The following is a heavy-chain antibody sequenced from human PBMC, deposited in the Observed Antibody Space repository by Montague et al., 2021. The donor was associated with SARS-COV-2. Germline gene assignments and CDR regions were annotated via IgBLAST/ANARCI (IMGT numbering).Heavy chain of an antibody. J-gene: IGHJ5*02. CDR2: ISHSGGS. Sequence: TLSLTCAVSGGSVSSGDFFWTWFRQPPGRGLEWIGSISHSGGSKYNPSLRSRIALSLATSAKNFSLSLNSVTAAGSATYYCARLTLIVDTSGWTLPWFDPWGHGALVTVSS. CDR3: ARLTLIVDTSGWTLPWFDP. CDR1: GGSVSSGDFF. V-gene: IGHV4-30-2*05. D-gene: IGHD2-21*01.